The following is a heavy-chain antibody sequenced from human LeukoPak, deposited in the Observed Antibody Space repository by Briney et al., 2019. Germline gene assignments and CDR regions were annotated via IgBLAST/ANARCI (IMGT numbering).Heavy chain of an antibody. D-gene: IGHD3-22*01. CDR3: ARVAASYYDRAFDI. J-gene: IGHJ3*02. CDR1: SGSISTYY. CDR2: VYYTGNT. Sequence: SETLSLTCTVSSGSISTYYWSWIRQPPGKGLEWTGYVYYTGNTDYNPSLKSRVTISVDTSKNQFSLKLSSVTAADTAMYYCARVAASYYDRAFDIWGQGTMVTVSS. V-gene: IGHV4-59*01.